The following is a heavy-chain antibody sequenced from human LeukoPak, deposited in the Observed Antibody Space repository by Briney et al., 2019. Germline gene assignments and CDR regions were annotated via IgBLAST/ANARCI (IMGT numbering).Heavy chain of an antibody. CDR1: GGSISSYY. V-gene: IGHV4-59*01. Sequence: PSETLSLTCTVSGGSISSYYWNWIRQPPGKGLEWIGYIYCTGNTNYNPSLKSRITISVDTSKNQFSLKLSSVTAADTAFYYCARSASSSSRSAFDIWGQGTMVAVSS. D-gene: IGHD6-6*01. CDR3: ARSASSSSRSAFDI. CDR2: IYCTGNT. J-gene: IGHJ3*02.